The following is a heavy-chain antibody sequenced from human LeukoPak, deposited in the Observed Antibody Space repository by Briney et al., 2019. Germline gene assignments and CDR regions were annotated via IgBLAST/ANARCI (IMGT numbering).Heavy chain of an antibody. Sequence: SETLSLTCAVYGGSFSGYYWSWIRQPPGKGLEWIGEINLSGSTNYNPSLKSRVTISVDTSKNQFSLKLSSVTAADTAVYYCARGGYSGYDYSGVQYYFDYWGQGTLVTVSS. D-gene: IGHD5-12*01. V-gene: IGHV4-34*01. CDR3: ARGGYSGYDYSGVQYYFDY. J-gene: IGHJ4*02. CDR1: GGSFSGYY. CDR2: INLSGST.